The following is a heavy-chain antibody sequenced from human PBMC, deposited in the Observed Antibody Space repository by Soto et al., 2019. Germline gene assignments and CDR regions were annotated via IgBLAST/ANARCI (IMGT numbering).Heavy chain of an antibody. J-gene: IGHJ6*02. Sequence: PGGSLRLSCAASGFTFSNAWMNWVRQAPGKGLEWVGRIKSKTDGGTTDYAAPVKGRFTISRDDSKNTLYLQMNSLKTEDTAVYYCTTDQGTLTPYYYYYGMDVWGQGTTVTVSS. D-gene: IGHD7-27*01. CDR2: IKSKTDGGTT. CDR1: GFTFSNAW. V-gene: IGHV3-15*07. CDR3: TTDQGTLTPYYYYYGMDV.